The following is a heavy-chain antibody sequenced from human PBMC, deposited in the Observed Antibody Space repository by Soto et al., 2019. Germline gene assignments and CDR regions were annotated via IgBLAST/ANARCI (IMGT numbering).Heavy chain of an antibody. V-gene: IGHV3-30-3*01. Sequence: PGGSLRLSCAASGFTFSSYAMHWVRQAPGNGLEWVAVISYDGSNKYYADSVKGRFTISRDNSKNTLYLQMNSLRAEDTAVYYCARERPPRYSPWGAFDIWGQRTMVTVSS. CDR1: GFTFSSYA. D-gene: IGHD4-4*01. J-gene: IGHJ3*02. CDR2: ISYDGSNK. CDR3: ARERPPRYSPWGAFDI.